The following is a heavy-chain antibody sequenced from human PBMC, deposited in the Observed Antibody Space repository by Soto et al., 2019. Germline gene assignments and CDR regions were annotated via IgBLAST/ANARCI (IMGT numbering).Heavy chain of an antibody. CDR1: GFTFSGSA. V-gene: IGHV3-73*01. CDR3: SRQASDFWSGKPQYYMDV. CDR2: IRSKGNNYAT. Sequence: GGSLRLSCAASGFTFSGSAMHWVRQASGKGLEWVGRIRSKGNNYATAYGASLKGRFTISRDDSKNTAYLQMNSLSTEDTAVYYCSRQASDFWSGKPQYYMDVWGKGTTVTVS. D-gene: IGHD3-3*01. J-gene: IGHJ6*03.